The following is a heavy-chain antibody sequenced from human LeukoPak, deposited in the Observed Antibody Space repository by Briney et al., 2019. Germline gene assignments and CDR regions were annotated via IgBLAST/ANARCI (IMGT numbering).Heavy chain of an antibody. CDR3: ALCVVPAAIGWFDP. CDR1: GYTFTSYY. Sequence: ASVKVSCKASGYTFTSYYMHWVRHTPGQGLEWMGIINPSGGSTSYAQKFQGRVTMTRDTSTSTVYMELSSLRSEDTAVYYCALCVVPAAIGWFDPWGQGTLVTVSS. J-gene: IGHJ5*02. D-gene: IGHD2-2*01. CDR2: INPSGGST. V-gene: IGHV1-46*01.